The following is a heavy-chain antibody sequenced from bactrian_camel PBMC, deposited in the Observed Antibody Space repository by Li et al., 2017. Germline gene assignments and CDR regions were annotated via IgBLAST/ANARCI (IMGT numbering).Heavy chain of an antibody. CDR1: GFTFSTYA. CDR3: AAGTRIIVRDYCDGITD. D-gene: IGHD3*01. J-gene: IGHJ4*01. Sequence: EVQLVESGGGLVQPGGSLRLSCAASGFTFSTYAMSWVRQAPGKGLEWVSAIRSDAYRTYSTDSVKGRFTVSRDNVKNTVYLQMNSLKSEDTALYYCAAGTRIIVRDYCDGITDWGQGTQVTVS. V-gene: IGHV3S40*01. CDR2: IRSDAYRT.